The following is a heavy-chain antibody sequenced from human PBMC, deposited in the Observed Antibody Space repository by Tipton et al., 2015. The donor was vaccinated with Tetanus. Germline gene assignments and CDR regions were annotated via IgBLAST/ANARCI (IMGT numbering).Heavy chain of an antibody. V-gene: IGHV3-48*01. CDR2: ISSSSSTI. D-gene: IGHD3-16*02. J-gene: IGHJ6*02. CDR1: GFTFSSYS. CDR3: ARDNGGRGVIVSDHYYYGMDV. Sequence: SLRLSCAASGFTFSSYSMNWVRQAPGKGLEWVSYISSSSSTIYYADSVKGRFTISRDNAKNSLYLQMNSLRAEDTAVYYCARDNGGRGVIVSDHYYYGMDVWGQGTTVTVSS.